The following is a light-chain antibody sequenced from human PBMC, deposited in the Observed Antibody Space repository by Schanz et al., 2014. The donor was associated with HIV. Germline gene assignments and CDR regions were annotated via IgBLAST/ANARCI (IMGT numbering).Light chain of an antibody. Sequence: QSALTQPASVSGSPGQSVTISCTSTSSDFSRSDYVCWYQHHPGKAPKLLVYDVFVRPSGVSDRFSGSKSGNTASLTISGLQPEDGADYFCSAYIRGSTLLFRGGTKVTVL. CDR1: SSDFSRSDY. CDR2: DVF. V-gene: IGLV2-14*03. J-gene: IGLJ2*01. CDR3: SAYIRGSTLL.